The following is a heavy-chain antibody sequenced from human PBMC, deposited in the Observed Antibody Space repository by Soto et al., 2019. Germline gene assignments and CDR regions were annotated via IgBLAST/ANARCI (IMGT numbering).Heavy chain of an antibody. J-gene: IGHJ6*02. CDR1: RGSISTYY. Sequence: SETLSLTCTVSRGSISTYYWSWIRQPPGKGLGWIGYVYFTGSTNYNPSLKSRVTISVDTSKNQFSLELSSVTAADTAVYYCARDGVVPSAPYYGMDVWGQGTTVTVSS. V-gene: IGHV4-59*01. CDR2: VYFTGST. CDR3: ARDGVVPSAPYYGMDV. D-gene: IGHD3-3*01.